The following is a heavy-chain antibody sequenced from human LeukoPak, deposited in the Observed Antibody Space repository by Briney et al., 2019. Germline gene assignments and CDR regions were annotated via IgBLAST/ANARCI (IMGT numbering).Heavy chain of an antibody. CDR3: ASQEMATTPT. Sequence: GGSLRLSCAASGFTFSSYAMSWVRQAPGKGLEWVSVIYSGGSTYYADSVKGRFTISRDNSKNTLYLQMNSLRAEDTAVYYCASQEMATTPTWGQGTLVTVSS. CDR2: IYSGGST. J-gene: IGHJ5*02. D-gene: IGHD5-24*01. CDR1: GFTFSSYA. V-gene: IGHV3-66*02.